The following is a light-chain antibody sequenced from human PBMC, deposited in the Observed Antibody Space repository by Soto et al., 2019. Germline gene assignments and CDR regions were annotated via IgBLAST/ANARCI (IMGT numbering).Light chain of an antibody. Sequence: EIVLTQSPATLPVSPGERVTVSCRDSQSVDINLAWYQQKPGQAPRLLIYGASTRATDMPGRFSGRGSGTEFTLTINSLQSEDFAVYYCKQYRNWPRTFGKGTKVDIK. CDR2: GAS. CDR1: QSVDIN. J-gene: IGKJ1*01. CDR3: KQYRNWPRT. V-gene: IGKV3-15*01.